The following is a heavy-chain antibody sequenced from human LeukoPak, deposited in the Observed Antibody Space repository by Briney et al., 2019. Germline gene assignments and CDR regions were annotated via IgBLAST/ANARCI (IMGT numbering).Heavy chain of an antibody. J-gene: IGHJ4*02. Sequence: AGGSLRLSCAASGFTFSSYAMSWVRQAPGKGLEWVSTISRGGGTTYYADSVKGRFTISRDNSKNTLYLQMNSLRAEDTAVYYCAKVPYDYVWAPFDYWGQGTLVTVSS. CDR3: AKVPYDYVWAPFDY. V-gene: IGHV3-23*01. CDR1: GFTFSSYA. CDR2: ISRGGGTT. D-gene: IGHD3-16*01.